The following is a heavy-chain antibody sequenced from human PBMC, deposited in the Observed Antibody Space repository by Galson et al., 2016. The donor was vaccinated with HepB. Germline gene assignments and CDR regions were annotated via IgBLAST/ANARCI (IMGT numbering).Heavy chain of an antibody. Sequence: SLRLSCAASGFIFSSYNMNWVRQAPGKGLEWISYIGSRSDNIQYVDSVKGRFTISRDNAENSLYLQMNSLRNDDTAMYYCARVYYANTGYKFFDLRGQGTLVTVSA. CDR3: ARVYYANTGYKFFDL. V-gene: IGHV3-48*02. J-gene: IGHJ4*02. CDR1: GFIFSSYN. CDR2: IGSRSDNI. D-gene: IGHD3-22*01.